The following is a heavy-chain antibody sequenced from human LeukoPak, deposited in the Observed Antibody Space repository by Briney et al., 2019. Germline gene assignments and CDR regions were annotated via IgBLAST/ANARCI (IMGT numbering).Heavy chain of an antibody. CDR3: ARGRTVAGILR. J-gene: IGHJ4*02. CDR2: IIPIFGIA. CDR1: GGTFSSYA. Sequence: SVKVSCKASGGTFSSYAISWVRQAPGQGLEWMGRIIPIFGIANYAQKFQGRVTITADKSTSTAYMELSSLRSEDTAVYYCARGRTVAGILRWGQGTPVTVSS. D-gene: IGHD6-19*01. V-gene: IGHV1-69*04.